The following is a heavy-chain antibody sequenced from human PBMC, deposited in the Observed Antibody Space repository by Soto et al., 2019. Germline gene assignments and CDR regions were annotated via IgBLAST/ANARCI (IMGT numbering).Heavy chain of an antibody. CDR2: INPSGGRT. Sequence: ASVKVSCKAAGYTFTSYSMHWVRQAPGQGLEWMGIINPSGGRTNYAQKLQGRVTMTRDTSTSTVYMELSSLRSEDTAVYYCARPHSGSSFDAFDIWGQGTMVTVSS. CDR3: ARPHSGSSFDAFDI. V-gene: IGHV1-46*03. D-gene: IGHD1-26*01. J-gene: IGHJ3*02. CDR1: GYTFTSYS.